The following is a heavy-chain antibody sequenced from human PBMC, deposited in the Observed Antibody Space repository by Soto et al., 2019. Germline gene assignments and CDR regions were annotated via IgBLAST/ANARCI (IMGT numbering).Heavy chain of an antibody. V-gene: IGHV4-31*03. CDR1: GGSISSGGYY. CDR2: IYYSGST. J-gene: IGHJ4*02. CDR3: ARSPQVGVATISVVDY. D-gene: IGHD5-12*01. Sequence: QVQLQESGPGLVKPSQTLSLTCTVSGGSISSGGYYWSWIRQHPGKGLEWIGYIYYSGSTYYNPSLKSRVTISVDTSKNQFSLKLSSVTAADRAVYYCARSPQVGVATISVVDYWGQGTLVTVSS.